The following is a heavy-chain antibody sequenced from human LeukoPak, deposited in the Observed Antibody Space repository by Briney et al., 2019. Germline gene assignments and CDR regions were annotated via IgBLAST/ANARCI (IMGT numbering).Heavy chain of an antibody. D-gene: IGHD3-10*01. J-gene: IGHJ4*02. V-gene: IGHV3-33*01. CDR3: ARDSSVRGVISD. Sequence: TGGSLRLSCAASGFTFSSYGMHWVRQAPGKGLEWVAVIWYDGSNKYYVDSVKGRFTISRDNSKNTLYLQMNSLRAEDTAVYFCARDSSVRGVISDWGQGALLTVSS. CDR1: GFTFSSYG. CDR2: IWYDGSNK.